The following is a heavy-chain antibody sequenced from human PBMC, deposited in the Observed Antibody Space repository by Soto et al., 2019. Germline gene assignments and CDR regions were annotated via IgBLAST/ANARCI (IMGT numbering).Heavy chain of an antibody. CDR3: ARGYSSSRDLGY. CDR1: GFSFSSYD. J-gene: IGHJ4*02. D-gene: IGHD6-13*01. V-gene: IGHV3-33*01. Sequence: QVQLVESGGGVVQPGTSLRLSCAASGFSFSSYDIHWVRQAPGKVLEWVAVIWYDGSNKYYADSVKGRFIISRDNSKNTLYLQMNSLMVDDTAVSYCARGYSSSRDLGYWGQGTLVTVSS. CDR2: IWYDGSNK.